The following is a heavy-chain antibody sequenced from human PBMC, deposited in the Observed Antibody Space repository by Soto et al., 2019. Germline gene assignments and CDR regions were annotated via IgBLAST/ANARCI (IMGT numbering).Heavy chain of an antibody. CDR3: ARGLEYSSSSYFDY. V-gene: IGHV4-31*03. CDR1: GGSISSGGYY. Sequence: KTSETLSLTCTVSGGSISSGGYYWSWIRQHPGKGLEWIGYIYYSGSTYYNPSLKSRVTISVDTSKNQFSLKLSSVTAADTAVYYCARGLEYSSSSYFDYWGQGTPLTVSS. J-gene: IGHJ4*02. D-gene: IGHD6-6*01. CDR2: IYYSGST.